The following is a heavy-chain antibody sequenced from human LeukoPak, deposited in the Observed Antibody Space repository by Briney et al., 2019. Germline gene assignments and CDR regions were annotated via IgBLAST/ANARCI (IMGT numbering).Heavy chain of an antibody. Sequence: GGSLRLSCAASGFTFSSYGMHWVRQAPGKGLEWVAVISYDGSNKYYEESVKGRFSISRDNSKNTLYLQMNSLRAEDTAVYYCANGYCTNGVCYPYYYYYMDVWGKGTTVTVSS. J-gene: IGHJ6*03. CDR1: GFTFSSYG. CDR3: ANGYCTNGVCYPYYYYYMDV. V-gene: IGHV3-30*18. CDR2: ISYDGSNK. D-gene: IGHD2-8*01.